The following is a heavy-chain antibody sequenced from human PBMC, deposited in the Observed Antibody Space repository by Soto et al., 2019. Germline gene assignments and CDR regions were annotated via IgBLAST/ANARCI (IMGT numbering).Heavy chain of an antibody. Sequence: GGSLRLSCAASGFTFSSYGMHWVRQAPGKGLEWVAVLSYDGSNKYYADSLKGRFTISRDNSKNTLYLQMNSLRAEDTAVYYCAKEGLDSSGYGDYYYGMDVWGQGTTVTVSS. V-gene: IGHV3-30*18. CDR1: GFTFSSYG. J-gene: IGHJ6*02. D-gene: IGHD3-22*01. CDR2: LSYDGSNK. CDR3: AKEGLDSSGYGDYYYGMDV.